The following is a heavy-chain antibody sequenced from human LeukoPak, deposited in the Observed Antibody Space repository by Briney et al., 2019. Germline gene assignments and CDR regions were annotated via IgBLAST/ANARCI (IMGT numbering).Heavy chain of an antibody. V-gene: IGHV4-59*08. J-gene: IGHJ4*02. CDR3: ARIFRSNHEVDY. CDR1: GVSISTYC. D-gene: IGHD4-11*01. Sequence: SETLSLTCSVSGVSISTYCWIWIRQPPAKGLEWMGFFSYRGSTKYNPSLKSRVTISVDPSKNQFSLKLSSVTAADTAVYYCARIFRSNHEVDYWGQGTLVTVSS. CDR2: FSYRGST.